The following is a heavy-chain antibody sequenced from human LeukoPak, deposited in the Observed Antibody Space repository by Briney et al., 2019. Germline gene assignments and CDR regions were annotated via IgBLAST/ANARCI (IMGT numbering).Heavy chain of an antibody. Sequence: PSETLSLTCTVSGGSISGYYWTWIRQPAGKGLEWIGRIYASGSASYNPSLESRVTMSADTSKNEISLKLTFVIAADTAVYYCSREPEPWGQGTLVTVSS. CDR1: GGSISGYY. CDR3: SREPEP. CDR2: IYASGSA. J-gene: IGHJ5*02. V-gene: IGHV4-4*07.